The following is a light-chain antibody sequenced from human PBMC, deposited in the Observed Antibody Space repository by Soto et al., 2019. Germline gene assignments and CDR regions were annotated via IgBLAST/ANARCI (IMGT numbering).Light chain of an antibody. CDR2: EVS. CDR1: SSDVGSYTR. V-gene: IGLV2-18*02. J-gene: IGLJ1*01. CDR3: NSYTGSRTYV. Sequence: QSALTQPPSVSGSPGQSVTISCTGSSSDVGSYTRVSWYQQLPGAAPKLMIYEVSNRPSGVPDRFSGSNSGNTASLTISGHQAEDDADYYCNSYTGSRTYVFGTGTKVTVL.